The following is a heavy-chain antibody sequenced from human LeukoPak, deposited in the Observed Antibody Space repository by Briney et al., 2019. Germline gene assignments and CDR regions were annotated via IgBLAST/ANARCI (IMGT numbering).Heavy chain of an antibody. V-gene: IGHV4-59*01. CDR2: IYYSGST. J-gene: IGHJ6*02. Sequence: SQTLSLTCTVSGGSISSYYWSWIRQPPGKGLEWIGYIYYSGSTNYNPSLKSRVTISVDTSKNQFSLKLSSVTAADTAVYYCARDRSPGGIAAAGTFRNYYYYGMDVWGQGTTVTVSS. D-gene: IGHD6-13*01. CDR3: ARDRSPGGIAAAGTFRNYYYYGMDV. CDR1: GGSISSYY.